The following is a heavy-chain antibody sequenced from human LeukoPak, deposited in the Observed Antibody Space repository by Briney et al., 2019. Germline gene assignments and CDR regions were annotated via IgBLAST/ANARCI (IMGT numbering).Heavy chain of an antibody. D-gene: IGHD3-10*01. Sequence: GGSLRLSCAASGFTFSDHYMSWIRQAPGKGLEWVSHISSSGFNTYYADSARGRFTISRDNPRKSLYLQMNSLRAEDTAVYYCARDSTSGGFDYWGQGTLLTVSP. CDR2: ISSSGFNT. V-gene: IGHV3-11*04. J-gene: IGHJ4*02. CDR1: GFTFSDHY. CDR3: ARDSTSGGFDY.